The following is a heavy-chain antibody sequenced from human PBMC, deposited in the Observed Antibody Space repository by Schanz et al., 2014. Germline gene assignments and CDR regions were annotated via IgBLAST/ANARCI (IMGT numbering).Heavy chain of an antibody. J-gene: IGHJ3*02. Sequence: VQLMESGGGLVKPGGSLRLSCVASGFAFSSFAMTWVRQAPGRGLEWVGVISYDGSKKSYADSVKGRFTISRDNSKNTLYLQMNSLRPEDTAVYYCAKGRFGELSAFDIWGQGTRVTVSS. CDR3: AKGRFGELSAFDI. CDR1: GFAFSSFA. CDR2: ISYDGSKK. V-gene: IGHV3-30*18. D-gene: IGHD3-10*01.